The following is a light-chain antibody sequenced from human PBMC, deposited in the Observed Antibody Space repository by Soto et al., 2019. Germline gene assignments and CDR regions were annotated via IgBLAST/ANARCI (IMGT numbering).Light chain of an antibody. Sequence: EIVLTQSPATLSLSPGERATLSCRASQSVSSYLAWYQQKPGQAPRLLIYDASNRATGIPARFSGSGSGTDFTLTISSLEPEDFAVYYCQHRSQWPRALTLAGGPKVDIK. CDR2: DAS. V-gene: IGKV3-11*01. CDR1: QSVSSY. CDR3: QHRSQWPRALT. J-gene: IGKJ4*01.